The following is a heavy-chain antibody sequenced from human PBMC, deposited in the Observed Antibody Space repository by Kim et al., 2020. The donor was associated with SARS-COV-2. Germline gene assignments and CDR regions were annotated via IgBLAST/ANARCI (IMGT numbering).Heavy chain of an antibody. J-gene: IGHJ6*02. CDR3: ARSPFGVELYYYYYYGMDV. V-gene: IGHV1-69*13. D-gene: IGHD3-3*01. CDR1: GGTFSSYA. CDR2: IIPIFGTA. Sequence: SVKVSCKASGGTFSSYAISWVRQAPGQGLEWMGGIIPIFGTANYAQKFQGRVTITADESTSTAYMELSSLRSEDTAVYYCARSPFGVELYYYYYYGMDVWGQGTTVTVSS.